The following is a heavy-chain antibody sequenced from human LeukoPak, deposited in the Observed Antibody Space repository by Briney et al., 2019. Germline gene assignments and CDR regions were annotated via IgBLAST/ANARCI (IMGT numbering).Heavy chain of an antibody. V-gene: IGHV4-34*01. D-gene: IGHD3-16*02. Sequence: PSETLSLTCAVYGGSFSGYYWSWIRQPPGKGLEWIGEINHSGSTNYNPSLKSRVTISVDTSKNQFSLKLSSVTAADTAVYYCARAPRSMITFGGVITLWGQGTLVTVPS. CDR2: INHSGST. CDR3: ARAPRSMITFGGVITL. CDR1: GGSFSGYY. J-gene: IGHJ4*02.